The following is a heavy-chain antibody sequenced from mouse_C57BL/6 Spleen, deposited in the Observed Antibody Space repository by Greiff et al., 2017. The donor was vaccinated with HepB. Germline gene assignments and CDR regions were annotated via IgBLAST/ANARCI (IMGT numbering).Heavy chain of an antibody. CDR3: ARDSMMVKKWYFDV. CDR2: SRNKANDYTT. Sequence: EVQRVESGGGLVQSGRSLRLSCATSGFTFSDFYMEWVRQAPGKGLEWIAASRNKANDYTTEYSASVKGRFIVSRDTSQSIIYLQMNALRAEDTAIYYCARDSMMVKKWYFDVWGTGTTVTVSS. CDR1: GFTFSDFY. D-gene: IGHD2-3*01. V-gene: IGHV7-1*01. J-gene: IGHJ1*03.